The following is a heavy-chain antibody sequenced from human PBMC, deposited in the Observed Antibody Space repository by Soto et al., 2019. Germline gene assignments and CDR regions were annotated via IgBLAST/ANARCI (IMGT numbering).Heavy chain of an antibody. CDR1: GITFSSDA. CDR3: ATGLEAIADYRFAY. J-gene: IGHJ4*02. V-gene: IGHV3-30-3*01. CDR2: ISYDGSIK. D-gene: IGHD3-16*01. Sequence: QVQLVESGGGVVQPGRSLRLSCAASGITFSSDAMHWVRQAPGKGLEWVAGISYDGSIKYYADSVKGRFTISRDNSKNTMYLQMDSLRPEDTAVYYCATGLEAIADYRFAYWGQGTLVTVSS.